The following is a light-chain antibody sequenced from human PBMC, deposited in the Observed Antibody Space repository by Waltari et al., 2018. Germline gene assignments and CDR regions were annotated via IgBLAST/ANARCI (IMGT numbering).Light chain of an antibody. V-gene: IGKV3-15*01. Sequence: EVVMTQSTATLSVSPGERATLSCRASQGVGSNLAWYQQKPGQAPRLLIYGASTRATGIPVRFSGSGSGREFTLTISSLQSEDCAIYYCQQYNNWPETFGQGTKVDIK. J-gene: IGKJ1*01. CDR1: QGVGSN. CDR3: QQYNNWPET. CDR2: GAS.